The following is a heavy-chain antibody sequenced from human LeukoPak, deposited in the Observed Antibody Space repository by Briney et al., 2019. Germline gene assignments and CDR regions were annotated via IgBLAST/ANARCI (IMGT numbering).Heavy chain of an antibody. Sequence: ASVKVSCKTSGYTFTNYGISWVRQAPGQGLEWMGWISGYNGNTNYAQKFQDRVTMTTDTSTSTAYMELRSLRSDDTAVYYCARDYYYDSSGYYWGQGTLVTVSS. CDR1: GYTFTNYG. V-gene: IGHV1-18*01. J-gene: IGHJ4*02. CDR3: ARDYYYDSSGYY. D-gene: IGHD3-22*01. CDR2: ISGYNGNT.